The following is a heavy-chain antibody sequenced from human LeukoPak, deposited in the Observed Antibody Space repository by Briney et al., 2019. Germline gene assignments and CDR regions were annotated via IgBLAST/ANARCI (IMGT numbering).Heavy chain of an antibody. CDR1: GDSVSSNSAA. Sequence: SQTLSLTCAISGDSVSSNSAAWNWIRQSPSRGLEWLGRTYYRSKWYNDYAVSVKSRITINPDTSKNQFSLKLSSVTAADTAVYYCARHIRIMITFGGVIVGDYFDYWGQGTLVTVSS. CDR2: TYYRSKWYN. V-gene: IGHV6-1*01. CDR3: ARHIRIMITFGGVIVGDYFDY. D-gene: IGHD3-16*02. J-gene: IGHJ4*02.